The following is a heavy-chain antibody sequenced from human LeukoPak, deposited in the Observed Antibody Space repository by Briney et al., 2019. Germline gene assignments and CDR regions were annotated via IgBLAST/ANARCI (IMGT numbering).Heavy chain of an antibody. CDR1: GYTFTGYY. CDR2: INPNSGGT. Sequence: ASVKDSCKASGYTFTGYYMHWVRQAPGQGLEWMGWINPNSGGTNYAQKFQGRVTMTRDTSISTAYMELSRLRSDDTAVYYCARGGPGYCSSTSCYTWDAFDIWGQGTMVTASS. D-gene: IGHD2-2*02. J-gene: IGHJ3*02. V-gene: IGHV1-2*02. CDR3: ARGGPGYCSSTSCYTWDAFDI.